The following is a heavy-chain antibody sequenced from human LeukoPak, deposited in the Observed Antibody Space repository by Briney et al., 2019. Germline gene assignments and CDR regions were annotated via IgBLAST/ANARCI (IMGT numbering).Heavy chain of an antibody. CDR1: GGSISSGGYY. J-gene: IGHJ4*02. CDR2: IYYSGST. V-gene: IGHV4-31*03. D-gene: IGHD1-26*01. Sequence: SETLSLTCTVSGGSISSGGYYWIWIRQHPGKGLEWIGYIYYSGSTYYNPSLKSRVTISVDTSKNQFSLKLSSVTAADTAVYYCARHSGSYDPDYWGQGTLVTVSS. CDR3: ARHSGSYDPDY.